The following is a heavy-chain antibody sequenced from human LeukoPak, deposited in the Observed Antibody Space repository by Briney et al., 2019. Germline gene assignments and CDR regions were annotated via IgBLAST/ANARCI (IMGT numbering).Heavy chain of an antibody. CDR2: ISDSGRTI. CDR1: GFTFSVHE. D-gene: IGHD6-6*01. V-gene: IGHV3-48*03. CDR3: ARGSHYFDF. Sequence: GGSLRLSCVASGFTFSVHEMNWVRQAPGKGLEWLSYISDSGRTIYYADSVDGRFTISIDNAKNSLFLQMNSLRVEDTAVYFCARGSHYFDFWGQGTPVTVSS. J-gene: IGHJ4*02.